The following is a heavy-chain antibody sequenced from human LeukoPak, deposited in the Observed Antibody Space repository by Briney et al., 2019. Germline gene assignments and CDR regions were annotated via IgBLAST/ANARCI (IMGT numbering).Heavy chain of an antibody. CDR2: ISGSADGT. D-gene: IGHD2-21*02. J-gene: IGHJ4*02. CDR3: AKAHCGGDCYIAFDY. CDR1: GFSFTIYA. Sequence: PGGSLRPSCAASGFSFTIYAMSWVRQAPGKGLEWVSTISGSADGTYYADSVQGRFSISRDNSMNTLYLEMNSLRAEDTAVYYCAKAHCGGDCYIAFDYWGQGALVTVSS. V-gene: IGHV3-23*01.